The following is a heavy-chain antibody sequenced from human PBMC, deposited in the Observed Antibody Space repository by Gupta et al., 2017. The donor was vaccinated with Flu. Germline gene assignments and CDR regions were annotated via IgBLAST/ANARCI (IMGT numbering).Heavy chain of an antibody. CDR1: GFMFDNEW. CDR2: MNPDGRWI. J-gene: IGHJ4*02. Sequence: EVQLVESGGGLVQPGGSLRLSCVGSGFMFDNEWMTWVRQAPGEGLEWVATMNPDGRWIFYGDSRKGRFTISRNNAQNLGYLYMSSLTVEDTGVYYCAREDMGYCDGQRCHFDWGRGSQVTVSS. CDR3: AREDMGYCDGQRCHFD. D-gene: IGHD2-15*01. V-gene: IGHV3-7*01.